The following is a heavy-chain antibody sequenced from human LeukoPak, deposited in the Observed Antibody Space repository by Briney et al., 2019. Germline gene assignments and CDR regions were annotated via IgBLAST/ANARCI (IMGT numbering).Heavy chain of an antibody. D-gene: IGHD3-3*01. V-gene: IGHV3-23*01. CDR1: GFTFSSYA. J-gene: IGHJ4*02. CDR2: ISGSGGST. CDR3: AKMGLYYDFWSGYQFDY. Sequence: AGGSLRLSCAASGFTFSSYAMSWVRQAPGKGLEWVSAISGSGGSTYYADSVEGRFTISRDNSKNTLYLQMNSLRAEDTAVYYCAKMGLYYDFWSGYQFDYWGQGTLVTVSS.